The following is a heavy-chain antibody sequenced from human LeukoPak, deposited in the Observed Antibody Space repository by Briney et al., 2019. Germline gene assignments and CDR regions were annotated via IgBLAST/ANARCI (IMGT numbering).Heavy chain of an antibody. V-gene: IGHV3-53*01. J-gene: IGHJ4*02. Sequence: GGSLRLSCAASGFTVSRNYMSWVRQAPGKGLEWVSVIYSGGSTYYADSVKGRFTISRDNSKNTLYLQMNSLRAEDTAVYYCARVDGYCSGGSCYPFDYWGQGTLVTVSS. CDR2: IYSGGST. D-gene: IGHD2-15*01. CDR3: ARVDGYCSGGSCYPFDY. CDR1: GFTVSRNY.